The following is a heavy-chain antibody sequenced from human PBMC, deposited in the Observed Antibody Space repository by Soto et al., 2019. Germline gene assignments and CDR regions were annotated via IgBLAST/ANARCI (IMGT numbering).Heavy chain of an antibody. V-gene: IGHV4-59*08. CDR3: ARHWALRPHPDY. D-gene: IGHD3-16*01. CDR1: GGSISSYY. J-gene: IGHJ4*02. Sequence: SETLSLTCTVPGGSISSYYWSWIRQPPGKGLEWIGYIYYSGSTNYNPSLKSRVTISVDTSKNQFSLKLSSVTAADTAVYYCARHWALRPHPDYWGPGTLVTVFS. CDR2: IYYSGST.